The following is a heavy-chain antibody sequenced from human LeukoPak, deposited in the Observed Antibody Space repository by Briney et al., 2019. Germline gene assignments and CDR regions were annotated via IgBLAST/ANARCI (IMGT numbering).Heavy chain of an antibody. CDR2: ITSSGRYI. D-gene: IGHD6-19*01. Sequence: GGSLRLSCAASGFTFSSYSMNWVRQAPGKGLEWVSSITSSGRYIYYADSVKGRFTISRDNAKNSLYLQMNSLRAEDTAVYYCASSIAVAGFHAFDIWGQGTMVTVSS. J-gene: IGHJ3*02. CDR3: ASSIAVAGFHAFDI. V-gene: IGHV3-21*01. CDR1: GFTFSSYS.